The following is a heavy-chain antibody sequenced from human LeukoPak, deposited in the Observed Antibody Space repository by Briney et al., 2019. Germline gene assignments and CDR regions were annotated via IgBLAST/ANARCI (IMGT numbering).Heavy chain of an antibody. V-gene: IGHV1-46*01. Sequence: GASVKVSCKASGYTFTSYYMHWVRQAPGQGLEWMGIINPSGGSTSYAQKFQGRVTMTRDTSTSTVCMELSSLRSEDTAVYYYARDPSYDSSGYYGQPQLYFDYWGQGTLVTVSS. D-gene: IGHD3-22*01. J-gene: IGHJ4*02. CDR1: GYTFTSYY. CDR3: ARDPSYDSSGYYGQPQLYFDY. CDR2: INPSGGST.